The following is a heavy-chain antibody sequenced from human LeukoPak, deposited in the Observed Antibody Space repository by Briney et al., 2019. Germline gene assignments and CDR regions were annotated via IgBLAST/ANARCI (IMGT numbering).Heavy chain of an antibody. J-gene: IGHJ5*02. D-gene: IGHD3-10*01. V-gene: IGHV3-23*01. Sequence: GGSLRLSCAASGFTFSSYTMSWVRQAPGKGPEWVSTITTSDGNTYYADSVKGRFTISRDNSKNTLYLQMNSLRAEDTAVYYCARLITMVRGSWFDPWGQGTLVTVSS. CDR1: GFTFSSYT. CDR2: ITTSDGNT. CDR3: ARLITMVRGSWFDP.